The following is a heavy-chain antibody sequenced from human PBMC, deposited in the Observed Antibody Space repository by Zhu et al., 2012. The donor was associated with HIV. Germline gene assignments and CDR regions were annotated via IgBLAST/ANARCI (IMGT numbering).Heavy chain of an antibody. Sequence: QVQLQESGPGLVKPSETLSLTCAVSGYSISSGYYWGWIRQPPGKGLEWIGSIYHSGSTYYNPSLKSRVTISVDTSKNQFSLKLSSVTAADTAVYYCARAHYYGSGSYFPYYYYGMDVWDQGP. CDR2: IYHSGST. J-gene: IGHJ6*02. V-gene: IGHV4-38-2*01. D-gene: IGHD3-10*01. CDR1: GYSISSGYY. CDR3: ARAHYYGSGSYFPYYYYGMDV.